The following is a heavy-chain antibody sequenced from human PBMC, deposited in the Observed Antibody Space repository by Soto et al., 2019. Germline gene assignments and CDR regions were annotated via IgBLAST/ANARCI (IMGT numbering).Heavy chain of an antibody. Sequence: QVQLVQSGAEVKKPGSSVKVSCKASGGTFSSYALSWVRQAPGQGLEWMGGIIPMSGATNYAQKFQGRVTFTADESTNTAYLELTSLRSEDTAVYYCARGGPENDYWGQEPWSPSPQ. CDR2: IIPMSGAT. CDR3: ARGGPENDY. V-gene: IGHV1-69*12. CDR1: GGTFSSYA. D-gene: IGHD1-26*01. J-gene: IGHJ4*01.